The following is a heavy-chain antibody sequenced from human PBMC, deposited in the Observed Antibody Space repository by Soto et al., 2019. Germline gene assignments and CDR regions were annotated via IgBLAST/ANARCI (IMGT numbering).Heavy chain of an antibody. CDR2: INPSGGST. J-gene: IGHJ3*02. Sequence: AAVKVSCKASGYTFTSYYMHWVRQAPGQGLEWMGIINPSGGSTSYAQKFQGRVTMTRDTSTSTVYMELSSLRSEDTAVYYCARLRDYYDSSGYSPFGAFDIWGQGTMVTVSS. CDR1: GYTFTSYY. V-gene: IGHV1-46*01. CDR3: ARLRDYYDSSGYSPFGAFDI. D-gene: IGHD3-22*01.